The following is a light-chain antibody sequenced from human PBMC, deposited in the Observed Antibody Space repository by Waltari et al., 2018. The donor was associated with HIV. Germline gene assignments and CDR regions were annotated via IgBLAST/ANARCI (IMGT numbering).Light chain of an antibody. CDR2: EVS. J-gene: IGLJ3*02. V-gene: IGLV2-23*02. CDR1: SSDVGIYNL. CDR3: CSYASTSSYVM. Sequence: QSALTQPASVSGSPGQSITISCTGTSSDVGIYNLFSWYQQYPGKAPKLIIYEVSQRPSGVFNRFFGSKSGNPASLTISGLQAEDEADYYCCSYASTSSYVMFGGGTKLTVL.